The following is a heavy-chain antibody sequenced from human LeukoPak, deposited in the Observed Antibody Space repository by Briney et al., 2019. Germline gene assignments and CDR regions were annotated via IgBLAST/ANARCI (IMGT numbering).Heavy chain of an antibody. D-gene: IGHD5-18*01. J-gene: IGHJ4*02. CDR2: IDQRGST. V-gene: IGHV4-38-2*02. CDR1: GYSISSGYY. CDR3: ARGDFYNYGKPFDS. Sequence: NPSETLSPTCTVSGYSISSGYYWGWIRQPPGKGLQWIASIDQRGSTYYNPSLESRVTISVDTSKNQFSLRLTSVTAADTAVYYCARGDFYNYGKPFDSWGQGTLVTVSS.